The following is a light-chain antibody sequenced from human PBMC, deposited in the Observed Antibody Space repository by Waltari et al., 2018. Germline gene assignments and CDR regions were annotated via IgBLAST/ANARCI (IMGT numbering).Light chain of an antibody. Sequence: IQMTQSPSSLSASVGDKVTITCRASQAISNALAWFQQKPGKAPKLLIYSASNLQSGVPSRFSGSGSGTDFTLTISSLQPEDFAGYFCQQHNNYPRTFGQGTKVEV. CDR2: SAS. CDR3: QQHNNYPRT. J-gene: IGKJ1*01. CDR1: QAISNA. V-gene: IGKV1D-13*01.